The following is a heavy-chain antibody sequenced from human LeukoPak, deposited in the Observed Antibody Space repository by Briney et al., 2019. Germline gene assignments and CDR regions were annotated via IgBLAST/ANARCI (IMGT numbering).Heavy chain of an antibody. V-gene: IGHV4-59*01. D-gene: IGHD6-19*01. Sequence: PSETLSLTCTVSGGSISSYYWSWIRQPPGKGLEWIGYIYYSGSTNYNPSLKSRVTISVDTSKNQFSLKLSSVNAADTAVYYCARVGYSSGWYSSYYGMDVWGQGTTVTVSS. CDR1: GGSISSYY. CDR3: ARVGYSSGWYSSYYGMDV. J-gene: IGHJ6*02. CDR2: IYYSGST.